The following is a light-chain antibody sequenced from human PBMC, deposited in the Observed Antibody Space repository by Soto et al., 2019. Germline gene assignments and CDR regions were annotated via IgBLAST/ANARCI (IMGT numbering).Light chain of an antibody. CDR1: QSVSSY. V-gene: IGKV3-20*01. J-gene: IGKJ4*01. Sequence: EIVLTQSPATLSLSPGERATLSCRASQSVSSYLAWYQQKPGQAPRLLIYGTSNRATGIPDRFSGSGSGTDFTLTFSRLEPEDFAVYYCEYYGNSITFGGGTKVDIK. CDR3: EYYGNSIT. CDR2: GTS.